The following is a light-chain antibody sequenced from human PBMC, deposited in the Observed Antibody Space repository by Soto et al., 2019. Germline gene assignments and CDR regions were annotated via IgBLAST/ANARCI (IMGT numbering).Light chain of an antibody. J-gene: IGKJ1*01. Sequence: EIVLTQSPCTLSLSPGERATLSCRASQSVSSTYLAWYQQKPGQAPRLLIYGASSRATGIPDRFSGSGSGTEFTLTISSLQSEDFAVYYCQQYGRSPWTFGQGTKVDIK. CDR2: GAS. CDR1: QSVSSTY. V-gene: IGKV3-20*01. CDR3: QQYGRSPWT.